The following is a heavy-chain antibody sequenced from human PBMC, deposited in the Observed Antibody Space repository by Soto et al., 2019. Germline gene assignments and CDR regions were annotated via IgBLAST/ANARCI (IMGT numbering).Heavy chain of an antibody. CDR3: AKHKEEEWLLVAFDI. J-gene: IGHJ3*02. V-gene: IGHV4-39*01. CDR2: IYDSGST. Sequence: QLQLQESGPGLVKPSETLSLTCTVSGGSISRRNYQWGWIRQPPGKGLEWIGSIYDSGSTYYHPSLKSRVTISVDTSTKQFSLSLSALTAADTAVYYCAKHKEEEWLLVAFDIWGQGTMVTVSA. CDR1: GGSISRRNYQ. D-gene: IGHD5-12*01.